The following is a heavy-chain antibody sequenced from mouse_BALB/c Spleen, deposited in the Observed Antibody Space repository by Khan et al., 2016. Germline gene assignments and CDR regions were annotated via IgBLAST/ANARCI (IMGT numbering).Heavy chain of an antibody. J-gene: IGHJ3*01. CDR1: GYTFTDYS. V-gene: IGHV9-2-1*01. D-gene: IGHD1-1*01. CDR3: ARGGPITTRSAY. CDR2: INTETGEP. Sequence: QIQLVQSGPELKKPGETVKISCKASGYTFTDYSMHWVKQAPGKGLKWMGWINTETGEPTYADDFKGRFAFSLETSASTAYLQINNLKNEDPATYFCARGGPITTRSAYWGQETLVTVSA.